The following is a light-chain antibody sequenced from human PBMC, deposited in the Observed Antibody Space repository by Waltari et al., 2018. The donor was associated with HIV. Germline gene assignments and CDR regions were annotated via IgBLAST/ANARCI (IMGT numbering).Light chain of an antibody. CDR2: GDY. V-gene: IGLV1-40*01. J-gene: IGLJ1*01. CDR3: QAYDTSLGAFYV. Sequence: QSVLTQPPSVSGAPGHRVPIPCSWSSPNIGANHVVYWYQQLPGSAPTLLIYGDYLRPSGVPDRFSGSKSGTSAFLAITGLQPEDEADYFCQAYDTSLGAFYVFGTGTKVTVL. CDR1: SPNIGANHV.